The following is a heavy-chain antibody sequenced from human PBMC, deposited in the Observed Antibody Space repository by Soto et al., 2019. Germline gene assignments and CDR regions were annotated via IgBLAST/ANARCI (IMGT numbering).Heavy chain of an antibody. CDR2: IIPIFGTA. CDR1: GGTFRSYA. J-gene: IGHJ6*02. CDR3: AREALGLLSSMDV. D-gene: IGHD1-7*01. V-gene: IGHV1-69*13. Sequence: SVDVSCKPSGGTFRSYAIRLVRQAPGQGLECMGGIIPIFGTANYAQKFQGRVTITADESTSTAYMELSSLRSEDTAVYYCAREALGLLSSMDVWGQGTTVTVSS.